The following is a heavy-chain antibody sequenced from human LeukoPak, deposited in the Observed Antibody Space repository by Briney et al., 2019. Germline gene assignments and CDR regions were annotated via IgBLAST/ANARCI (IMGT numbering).Heavy chain of an antibody. V-gene: IGHV3-23*01. CDR3: AKPRGYCSGGSCYSAEYFQH. J-gene: IGHJ1*01. Sequence: PGGSLRLSCAASGFTFSSYAMSWVRQAPGKGLEWVSAISGSGGSTYYADSVKGRFTISRDNSKNTLYLQMNSLRAEDTAAYYCAKPRGYCSGGSCYSAEYFQHWGQGTLVTVSS. D-gene: IGHD2-15*01. CDR1: GFTFSSYA. CDR2: ISGSGGST.